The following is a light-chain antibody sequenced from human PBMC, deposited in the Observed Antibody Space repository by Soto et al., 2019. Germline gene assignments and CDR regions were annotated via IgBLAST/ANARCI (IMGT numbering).Light chain of an antibody. CDR3: QQYDNSFT. CDR1: QSVSSSY. CDR2: GAS. Sequence: EIVLTQSPDTLSLSPGERATLSCRASQSVSSSYLAWYQHKPGQAPRLLISGASNRAAGIPDRFSGSGSGTDFTLTISRLEPEDFAVYYCQQYDNSFTFGGGTKVDI. V-gene: IGKV3-20*01. J-gene: IGKJ4*01.